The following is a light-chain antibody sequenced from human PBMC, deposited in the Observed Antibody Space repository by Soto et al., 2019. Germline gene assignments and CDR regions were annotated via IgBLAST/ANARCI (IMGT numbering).Light chain of an antibody. CDR3: QLYSTRPPGIT. V-gene: IGKV3-15*01. Sequence: EIVMTQSPATLSVSPGERATLSCRASQSVSSNLAWYQQKPGQAPRLLIYAASTRATGIPARFSGSGSGTEFTLTISSLQSEDFAVYYCQLYSTRPPGITFGPGTKVDIK. CDR2: AAS. J-gene: IGKJ3*01. CDR1: QSVSSN.